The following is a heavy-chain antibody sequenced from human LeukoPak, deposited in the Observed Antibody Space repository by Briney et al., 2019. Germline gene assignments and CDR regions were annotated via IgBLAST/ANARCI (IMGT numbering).Heavy chain of an antibody. J-gene: IGHJ4*02. CDR2: INSDESST. CDR3: AKVGIAVAVDY. D-gene: IGHD6-19*01. Sequence: PGGSLRLSCAASGFTFSSYWMHWVRQAPGKGLVWVSRINSDESSTSYADSVKGRFTISRGNAKNTLYLQMNSLRAEDTAVYYCAKVGIAVAVDYWGQGTLVTVSS. V-gene: IGHV3-74*01. CDR1: GFTFSSYW.